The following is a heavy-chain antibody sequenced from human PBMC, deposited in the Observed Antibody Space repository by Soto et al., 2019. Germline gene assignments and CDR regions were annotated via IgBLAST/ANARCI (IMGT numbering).Heavy chain of an antibody. D-gene: IGHD3-3*01. CDR3: AREGILGLFDAYDL. CDR1: VFTSSG. V-gene: IGHV1-18*04. CDR2: ISTHNGNT. J-gene: IGHJ3*01. Sequence: GASVKVLCKASVFTSSGISWVRQAPGQRLEWMGWISTHNGNTIYAQKFQGRVIMTMDTSTTTVYMELRSLRPDDTAVYLCAREGILGLFDAYDLWGQGTMLTVSS.